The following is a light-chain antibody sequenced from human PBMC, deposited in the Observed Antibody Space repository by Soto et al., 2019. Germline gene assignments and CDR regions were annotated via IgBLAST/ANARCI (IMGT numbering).Light chain of an antibody. J-gene: IGKJ5*01. CDR2: GAS. CDR3: QQRSSWPIT. CDR1: QRVSSGY. V-gene: IGKV3D-20*02. Sequence: PGEIATLSCRASQRVSSGYLAWYQQKPGQAPRLLIYGASNRATGIPARFSGSGSGTDFSLTISSLEPGDLAVYYCQQRSSWPITFGQGTRLEIK.